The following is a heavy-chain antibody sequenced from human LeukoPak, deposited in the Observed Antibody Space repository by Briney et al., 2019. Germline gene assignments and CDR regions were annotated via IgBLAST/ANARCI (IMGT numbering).Heavy chain of an antibody. V-gene: IGHV3-23*01. CDR1: GFNFSSYA. Sequence: PGGSLRLSCAASGFNFSSYAMSWVRQAPGKGLEWVSAISGSGGSTYYADSVKGRFTISRDNSKNTLYLQMNSLRAEDTAVYYCAKDVAVAGTGFDYWGQGTLVTVSS. D-gene: IGHD6-19*01. CDR2: ISGSGGST. CDR3: AKDVAVAGTGFDY. J-gene: IGHJ4*02.